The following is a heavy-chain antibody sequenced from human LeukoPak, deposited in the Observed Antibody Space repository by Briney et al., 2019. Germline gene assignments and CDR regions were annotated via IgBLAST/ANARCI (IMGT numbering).Heavy chain of an antibody. CDR1: GYTFTGYY. CDR2: INPNSGGT. Sequence: GASVTVSCKASGYTFTGYYMHWVRQAPGQGLEWMGWINPNSGGTNYAQKFQGRVTMTRDTSISTAYMELSRLRSDDTAVYYCAREGDYYDSSGYQALALPFDYWGQGTLVTVSS. J-gene: IGHJ4*02. CDR3: AREGDYYDSSGYQALALPFDY. D-gene: IGHD3-22*01. V-gene: IGHV1-2*02.